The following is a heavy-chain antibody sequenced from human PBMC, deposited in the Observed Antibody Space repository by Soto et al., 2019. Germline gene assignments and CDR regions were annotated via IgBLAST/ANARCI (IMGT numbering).Heavy chain of an antibody. Sequence: EVQLVESGGGLVQPGGSLKLSCAASGFTFSGSAMHWVRQASGKGLEWVGRIRSKANNYATAYAASVKGRFTISRDDSKNTAYLQMNSLKTEDTAVYYCTRYALQYCGGDCYLLPYFDLWGRGTLVTVSS. D-gene: IGHD2-21*02. CDR3: TRYALQYCGGDCYLLPYFDL. CDR1: GFTFSGSA. CDR2: IRSKANNYAT. J-gene: IGHJ2*01. V-gene: IGHV3-73*02.